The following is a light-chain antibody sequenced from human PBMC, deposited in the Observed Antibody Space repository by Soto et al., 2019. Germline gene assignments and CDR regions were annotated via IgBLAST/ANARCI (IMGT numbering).Light chain of an antibody. CDR1: QGIRNY. V-gene: IGKV1-27*01. CDR2: AAS. CDR3: QRYSSVPV. Sequence: DIQMTQSPTSLSASVGDRVTITCRASQGIRNYVAWYQQIPGKAPKLLIYAASNLQSGVPSRFSGSGARTDFTLTINGLQSEDVETYSCQRYSSVPVFGPGTKVEIK. J-gene: IGKJ3*01.